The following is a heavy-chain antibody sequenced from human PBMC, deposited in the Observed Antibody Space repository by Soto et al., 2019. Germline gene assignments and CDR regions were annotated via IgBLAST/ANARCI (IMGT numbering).Heavy chain of an antibody. Sequence: EVQLLESGGGLVQPGGSLGLSCAASGFTFSSYAMSWVRQAPGKGLEWVSAISGSGGSTYYADSVKGRFTISRDNSKNTLYLQMNSLRAEDTAVYYCAKVGRNCSGGSCYSEAAFDIWGQGTMVTVSS. D-gene: IGHD2-15*01. J-gene: IGHJ3*02. CDR2: ISGSGGST. CDR3: AKVGRNCSGGSCYSEAAFDI. CDR1: GFTFSSYA. V-gene: IGHV3-23*01.